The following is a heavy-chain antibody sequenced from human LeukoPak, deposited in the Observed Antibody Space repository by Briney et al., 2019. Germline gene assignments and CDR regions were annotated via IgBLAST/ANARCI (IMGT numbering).Heavy chain of an antibody. V-gene: IGHV1-69*10. Sequence: VASVKVSCKASGGTLSSYTISWVRQAPGQGLEWMGGIIPILGIANYAQKFQGRVTITADKSTSTAYMELSSLRSEDTAVYYCVYCGGDCYRAWFDPWGQGTLVTVSS. CDR2: IIPILGIA. D-gene: IGHD2-21*01. CDR3: VYCGGDCYRAWFDP. J-gene: IGHJ5*02. CDR1: GGTLSSYT.